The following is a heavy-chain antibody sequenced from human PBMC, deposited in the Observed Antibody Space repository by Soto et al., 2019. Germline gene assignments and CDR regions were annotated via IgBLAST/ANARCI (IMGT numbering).Heavy chain of an antibody. Sequence: QVQLQESGPGLVKLSETLSLTCTVSGGSISSYYWSWIRQPPGKGLEWIGYIYYSGSTNYNPSLKSRVTISVDTSKNQFSLKLSSVTAADTALYYCARMGVVGATTFDYWGQGTLVTVSS. CDR1: GGSISSYY. J-gene: IGHJ4*02. CDR3: ARMGVVGATTFDY. D-gene: IGHD1-26*01. CDR2: IYYSGST. V-gene: IGHV4-59*01.